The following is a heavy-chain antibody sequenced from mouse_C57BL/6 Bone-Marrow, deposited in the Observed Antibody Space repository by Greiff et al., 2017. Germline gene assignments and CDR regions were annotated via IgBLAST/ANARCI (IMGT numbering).Heavy chain of an antibody. CDR2: IRSKSNNYAT. CDR3: VRPGSRGNYWYFDV. Sequence: EVQLVESGGGLVQPKGSLKLSCAASGFSFNTYAMNWVRQAPGKGLEWVARIRSKSNNYATYYADSVKDRFTISRDDSESMLYLQMNNLKTEDTAMYYCVRPGSRGNYWYFDVWGTGTTVTVSS. CDR1: GFSFNTYA. J-gene: IGHJ1*03. D-gene: IGHD1-1*01. V-gene: IGHV10-1*01.